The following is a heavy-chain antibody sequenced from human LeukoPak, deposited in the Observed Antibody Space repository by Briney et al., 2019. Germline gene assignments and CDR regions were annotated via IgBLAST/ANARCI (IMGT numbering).Heavy chain of an antibody. CDR1: GFPFSSYA. CDR3: AKGSSGYFADL. Sequence: GGSLRLSCAASGFPFSSYAMTWVRQAPGKGLEWVSSISGDGATTYHADSVKGRFTISRDNSKNTLFLQMSSLRAEDTALYYCAKGSSGYFADLWGQGTLVTVSS. D-gene: IGHD3-22*01. V-gene: IGHV3-23*01. CDR2: ISGDGATT. J-gene: IGHJ5*02.